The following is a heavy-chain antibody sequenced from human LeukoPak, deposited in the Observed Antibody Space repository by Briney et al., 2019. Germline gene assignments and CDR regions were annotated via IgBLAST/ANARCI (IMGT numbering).Heavy chain of an antibody. CDR1: GDSVSSNNAA. J-gene: IGHJ5*02. V-gene: IGHV6-1*01. Sequence: SQTLSLTCAISGDSVSSNNAAWNWIRQSPSRGLEWLGRTFYRSQWFNDYAISVRSRITVNPDTSKNQFSLQLNFVTPEDTAVYYCARDLIRGVAARPGSWFDPWGQGALVTVSS. CDR3: ARDLIRGVAARPGSWFDP. D-gene: IGHD6-6*01. CDR2: TFYRSQWFN.